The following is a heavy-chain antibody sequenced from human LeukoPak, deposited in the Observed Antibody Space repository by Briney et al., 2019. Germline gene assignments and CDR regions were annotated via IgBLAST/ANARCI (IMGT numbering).Heavy chain of an antibody. CDR2: IYYSGST. Sequence: SETLSLTCTVSGGSISSGGYYWSWIRQPPGKGLEWIGYIYYSGSTYYNPSLKSQVTISVDTSKNQFSLKLSSVTAADTAVDYCTSRRKGFDYWGQGTLVTVSS. J-gene: IGHJ4*02. V-gene: IGHV4-31*01. CDR3: TSRRKGFDY. CDR1: GGSISSGGYY.